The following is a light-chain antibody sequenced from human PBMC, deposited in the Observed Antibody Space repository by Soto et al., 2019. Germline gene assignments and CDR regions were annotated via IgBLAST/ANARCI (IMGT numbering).Light chain of an antibody. J-gene: IGKJ1*01. CDR1: QSVATN. V-gene: IGKV3-15*01. CDR3: QQYNKWPQT. CDR2: GAS. Sequence: TQSPATLSVFPGERATLSCRASQSVATNLAWYQQRPRQAPRLLIYGASKRAIGLPARFSGSGSGTEFTLTITSLQSEDFAVYYCQQYNKWPQTFGQGTKVDIK.